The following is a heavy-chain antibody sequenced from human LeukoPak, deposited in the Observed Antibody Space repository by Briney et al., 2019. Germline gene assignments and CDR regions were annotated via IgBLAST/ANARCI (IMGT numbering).Heavy chain of an antibody. J-gene: IGHJ4*02. D-gene: IGHD6-19*01. CDR3: ASGPSSGFEYYFDY. CDR1: GGSFSGYY. Sequence: SETLSLTCAVYGGSFSGYYWSWIRQPPGKGLEWIGEINHSGSTNYNPSLKSRVTISVDTSKNQFSLKLSSVTAADTAVYYCASGPSSGFEYYFDYWGQGTLVTVSS. CDR2: INHSGST. V-gene: IGHV4-34*01.